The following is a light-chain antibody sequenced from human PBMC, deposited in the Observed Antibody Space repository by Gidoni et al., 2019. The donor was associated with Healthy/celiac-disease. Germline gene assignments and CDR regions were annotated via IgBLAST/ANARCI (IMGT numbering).Light chain of an antibody. CDR3: QQYNSYLT. Sequence: IQMTQSPSTLSASVGDSIPITCRDSQSISSWLAWYQQKPGKAPKLLIYKASSLESGVPSRFSGSGSGTEFTLTISSLQPDDFATYYCQQYNSYLTFGGGTKVEIK. J-gene: IGKJ4*01. CDR1: QSISSW. CDR2: KAS. V-gene: IGKV1-5*03.